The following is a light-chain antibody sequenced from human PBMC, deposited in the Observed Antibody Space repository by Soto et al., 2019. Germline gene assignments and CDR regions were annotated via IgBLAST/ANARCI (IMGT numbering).Light chain of an antibody. CDR1: SSDVGGYNY. Sequence: QSALTQPPSASGSPGQSVTISCTGTSSDVGGYNYVSWYQHHPGKAPKVMIYEVSKRPSGVPDRFSGSKSGNAASLTVSGLQTEDAADYYCNSYVGSNGVVFGGGTKLTVL. CDR2: EVS. V-gene: IGLV2-8*01. J-gene: IGLJ2*01. CDR3: NSYVGSNGVV.